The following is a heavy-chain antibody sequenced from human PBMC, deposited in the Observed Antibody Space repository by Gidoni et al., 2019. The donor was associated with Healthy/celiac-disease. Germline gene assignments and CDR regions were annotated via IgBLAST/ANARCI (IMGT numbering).Heavy chain of an antibody. V-gene: IGHV3-48*02. CDR1: GFTFSSYS. J-gene: IGHJ6*02. CDR2: ISSSSSTI. Sequence: EVQLVESGGGLVQPGGSLRLSCAASGFTFSSYSMNWVRQAPGKGLEWVSYISSSSSTIYYADSVKGRFTISRDNAKNSLYLQMNSLRDEDTAVYYCARAGWEYYDILTGYPTYGMDVWGQGTTVTVSS. D-gene: IGHD3-9*01. CDR3: ARAGWEYYDILTGYPTYGMDV.